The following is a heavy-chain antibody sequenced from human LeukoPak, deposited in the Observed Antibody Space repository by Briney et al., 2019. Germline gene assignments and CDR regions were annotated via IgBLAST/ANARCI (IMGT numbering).Heavy chain of an antibody. J-gene: IGHJ4*02. CDR3: AKGGLWYGKNDH. CDR2: ITGSGDST. CDR1: GFTFSNYA. Sequence: GGSLRLSCTASGFTFSNYAMSWVRQAPGKGLEWVPTITGSGDSTYNADSVKGRFTISRDNSENTMNLQMNSLRAEDTAVYYCAKGGLWYGKNDHWGQGTLVTVSS. V-gene: IGHV3-23*01. D-gene: IGHD6-13*01.